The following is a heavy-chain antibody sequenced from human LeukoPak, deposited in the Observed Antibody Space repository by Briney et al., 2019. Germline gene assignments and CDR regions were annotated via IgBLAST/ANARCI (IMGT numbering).Heavy chain of an antibody. CDR1: GGSFSGYY. V-gene: IGHV4-34*01. Sequence: SETLSLTCAVYGGSFSGYYWSWIRQPPGKGLEWIGEINHSGSTNYNPSLKSRVTISVDTSKNQFSLKLSSVTAADTAVYYCASIGWGYYYYYMDVWGKGTTVTVSS. J-gene: IGHJ6*03. CDR2: INHSGST. CDR3: ASIGWGYYYYYMDV. D-gene: IGHD3-16*01.